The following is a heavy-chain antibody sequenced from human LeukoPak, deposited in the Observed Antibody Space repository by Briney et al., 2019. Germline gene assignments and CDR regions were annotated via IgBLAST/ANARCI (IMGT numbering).Heavy chain of an antibody. V-gene: IGHV3-7*01. CDR2: IKRDESET. Sequence: PGGSLRLSCSASGFTFNTYWMNCVRQAPGKGLEWVANIKRDESETYYVDSVKGRFTISRDNAKNSLSLQMNSLRAEDTAVYYCARGGGNFDYWGQGTLVTVSS. D-gene: IGHD2/OR15-2a*01. J-gene: IGHJ4*02. CDR1: GFTFNTYW. CDR3: ARGGGNFDY.